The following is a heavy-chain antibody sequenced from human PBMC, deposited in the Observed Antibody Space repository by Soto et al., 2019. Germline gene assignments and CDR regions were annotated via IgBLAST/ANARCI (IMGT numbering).Heavy chain of an antibody. D-gene: IGHD3-10*01. CDR3: ARGFRRSPRYGSGSYYKGWFYYYYGMDV. CDR2: INHSGST. CDR1: GGSISSYY. J-gene: IGHJ6*02. Sequence: SETLSLTCTVSGGSISSYYWSWIRQPPGKGLEWIGEINHSGSTNYNPSLKSRVTISVDTSKNQFSLKLSSVTAAATAVYYCARGFRRSPRYGSGSYYKGWFYYYYGMDVWGQGTTVTVS. V-gene: IGHV4-34*01.